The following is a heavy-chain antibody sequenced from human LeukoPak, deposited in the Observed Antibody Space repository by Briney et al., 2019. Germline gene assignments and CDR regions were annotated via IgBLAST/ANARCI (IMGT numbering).Heavy chain of an antibody. CDR1: GYIFTSYW. J-gene: IGHJ4*02. D-gene: IGHD5-18*01. Sequence: GESLKISCKGSGYIFTSYWIGWVRQMPGKGLEWMGIIYPGDSDTTYSPSFQGQVTISVDQSVSTAYLQWSSLKASDTAIYYCARQNNYGYCDYWGQGTLVTVSS. CDR3: ARQNNYGYCDY. CDR2: IYPGDSDT. V-gene: IGHV5-51*01.